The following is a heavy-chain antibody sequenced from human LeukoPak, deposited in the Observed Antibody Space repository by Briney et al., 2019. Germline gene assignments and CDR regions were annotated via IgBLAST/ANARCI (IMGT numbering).Heavy chain of an antibody. D-gene: IGHD2-15*01. CDR1: GGSISSYY. V-gene: IGHV4-4*07. CDR2: IYTSGST. CDR3: ARVGDCSGGSCYGYYYYYYGMDV. Sequence: KPSETLSLTCTVSGGSISSYYWSWIRQPAGKGLEWIGRIYTSGSTNYNPSLKSRVTMSVDTSKSQFSLKLSSVTAADTAVYYCARVGDCSGGSCYGYYYYYYGMDVWGQGTTVTVSS. J-gene: IGHJ6*02.